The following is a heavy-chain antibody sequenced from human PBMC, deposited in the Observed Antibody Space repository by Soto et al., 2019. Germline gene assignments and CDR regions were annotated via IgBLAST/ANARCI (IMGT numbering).Heavy chain of an antibody. D-gene: IGHD3-9*01. V-gene: IGHV4-59*01. CDR1: GGSISSYY. CDR3: ARVWAYDILTGYHFDY. J-gene: IGHJ4*02. CDR2: IYYSGST. Sequence: SETLSLTCTVSGGSISSYYWSWIRQPPGKGLEWIGYIYYSGSTNYNPSLKSRVTISVDTSKNQFSLKLSSVTAADTAVYYCARVWAYDILTGYHFDYWGQGTLVTVSS.